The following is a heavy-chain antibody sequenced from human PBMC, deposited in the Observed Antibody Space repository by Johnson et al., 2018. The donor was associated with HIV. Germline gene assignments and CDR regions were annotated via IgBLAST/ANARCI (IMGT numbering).Heavy chain of an antibody. CDR2: INWNGGST. V-gene: IGHV3-20*04. Sequence: VQLVESGGGVVRPGGSLRLSCAASGFTFDDYGMSWVRQAPGKGLEWVSGINWNGGSTGYADSVKGRFTISRDNAKNSLYLQMNSLRVEDTAIYYCARACRDGYTCDVYDIWGQGTLVTVSS. CDR3: ARACRDGYTCDVYDI. CDR1: GFTFDDYG. J-gene: IGHJ3*02. D-gene: IGHD5-24*01.